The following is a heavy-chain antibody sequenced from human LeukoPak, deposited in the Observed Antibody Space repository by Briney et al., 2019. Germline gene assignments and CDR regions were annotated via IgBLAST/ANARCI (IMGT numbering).Heavy chain of an antibody. CDR1: GFIFSSYA. Sequence: GGSLRLSCSASGFIFSSYAMHWVRQAPGKGLEYVSGISSNGGSTYYADSVKGRFTIPRDNSKNTLYLQMSSLRPEDTAVYYCVKDVVVVAVPPHWGRGTLVTVSS. V-gene: IGHV3-64D*06. CDR3: VKDVVVVAVPPH. J-gene: IGHJ4*02. D-gene: IGHD2-15*01. CDR2: ISSNGGST.